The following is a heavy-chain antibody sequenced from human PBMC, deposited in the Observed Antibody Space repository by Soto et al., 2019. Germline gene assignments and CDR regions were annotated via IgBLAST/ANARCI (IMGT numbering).Heavy chain of an antibody. D-gene: IGHD3-22*01. J-gene: IGHJ4*01. CDR1: GYLINSGYS. CDR2: TSYDGKS. Sequence: KPSETMSLTCKVSGYLINSGYSWGWLRQSPGKGLEWIGSTSYDGKSYYKPSLKSRVVMSVDLANNQFSLRLRSVTAADTAVYYCARDLSSGYQTFYFDYWGQGTPVTVSS. V-gene: IGHV4-38-2*02. CDR3: ARDLSSGYQTFYFDY.